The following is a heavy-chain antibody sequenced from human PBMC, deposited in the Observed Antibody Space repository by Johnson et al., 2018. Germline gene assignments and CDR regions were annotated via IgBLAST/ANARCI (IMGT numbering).Heavy chain of an antibody. CDR1: GFTFSNAW. CDR3: IATPRAYYYYGMDV. V-gene: IGHV3-15*01. Sequence: EVQLVESGGGLVKPGGSLRLSCAASGFTFSNAWMSWVRQAPGKGLEWVGRIKSKTDGGTTDYAAPVKGRFTIARDDSKNTLYLQMNSLKTEDTAVYYCIATPRAYYYYGMDVWGQGTTVTVSS. D-gene: IGHD2-15*01. CDR2: IKSKTDGGTT. J-gene: IGHJ6*02.